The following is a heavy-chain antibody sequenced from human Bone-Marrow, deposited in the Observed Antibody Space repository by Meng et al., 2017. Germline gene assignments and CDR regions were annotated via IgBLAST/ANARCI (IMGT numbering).Heavy chain of an antibody. Sequence: ASVKVSCKPSGYNFPDYYIHWVRQVPGQGLEWMGWINPNTGDTNYSHKFQARVTMTSDTSIRTAYMELSWLRSDDTAVYYCVRVKNIVATIKFFDFWGQGTRVTGSS. CDR2: INPNTGDT. J-gene: IGHJ4*02. D-gene: IGHD5-12*01. V-gene: IGHV1-2*02. CDR3: VRVKNIVATIKFFDF. CDR1: GYNFPDYY.